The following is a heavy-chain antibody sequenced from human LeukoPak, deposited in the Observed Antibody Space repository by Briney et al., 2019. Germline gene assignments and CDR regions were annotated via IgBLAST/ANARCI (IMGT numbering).Heavy chain of an antibody. CDR2: INHSGST. Sequence: SETLSLTCAVYGGSFSGYYWSWIRQPPGKGLKWIGEINHSGSTNYNPSLKSRVTISVDTSKNQFSLKLSSVTAADTAVYYCARLPLYADYYYYGMDVWGQGTTVTVSS. D-gene: IGHD2-8*01. CDR3: ARLPLYADYYYYGMDV. J-gene: IGHJ6*02. V-gene: IGHV4-34*01. CDR1: GGSFSGYY.